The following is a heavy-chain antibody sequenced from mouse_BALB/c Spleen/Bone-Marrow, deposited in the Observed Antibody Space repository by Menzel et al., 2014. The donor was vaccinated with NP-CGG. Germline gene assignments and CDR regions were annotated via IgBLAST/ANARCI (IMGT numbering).Heavy chain of an antibody. CDR3: ARSPHYYDLDY. D-gene: IGHD1-2*01. V-gene: IGHV1-7*01. J-gene: IGHJ2*01. Sequence: QVQLKQSGAELAKPGASVKMSCKASGYTFSSYWMHWVKQRPGQGLEWIGYINPSTGYTEYNQKFKDKATLTADKSSSTAYTQLSSLTSEDSAVYYCARSPHYYDLDYWGQGTTLTVSS. CDR2: INPSTGYT. CDR1: GYTFSSYW.